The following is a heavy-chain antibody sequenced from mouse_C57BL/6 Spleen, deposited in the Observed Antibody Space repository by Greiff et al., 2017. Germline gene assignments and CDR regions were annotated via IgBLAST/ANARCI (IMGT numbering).Heavy chain of an antibody. CDR2: INYDGSST. J-gene: IGHJ2*01. D-gene: IGHD2-4*01. Sequence: EVQLVESEGGLVQPGSSMKLSCTASGFTFSDYYMAWVRQVPEKGLEWVANINYDGSSTYYLDSLKSRFIISRDNAKNILYLQMSSLKSEDTATYYCARGGFYEYDALDYWGQGTTLTVSS. V-gene: IGHV5-16*01. CDR1: GFTFSDYY. CDR3: ARGGFYEYDALDY.